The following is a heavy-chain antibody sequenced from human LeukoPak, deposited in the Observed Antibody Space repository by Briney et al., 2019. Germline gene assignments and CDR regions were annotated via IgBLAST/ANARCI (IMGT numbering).Heavy chain of an antibody. V-gene: IGHV4-34*01. Sequence: SETLSLTCAVYGGSFSGYYWSWIRQPPGKGLEWIGEINHSGSTNYNPPLKSRVTISVDTSKNQFSLKLSSVTAPDTAVYYCVRAGFDTSGHHSTYYFDYWGQGTLVTVSS. CDR1: GGSFSGYY. CDR3: VRAGFDTSGHHSTYYFDY. J-gene: IGHJ4*02. D-gene: IGHD3-22*01. CDR2: INHSGST.